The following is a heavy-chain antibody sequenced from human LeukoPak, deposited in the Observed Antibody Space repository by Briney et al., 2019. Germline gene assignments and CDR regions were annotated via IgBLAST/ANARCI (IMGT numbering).Heavy chain of an antibody. CDR3: AREQPRPRRTVTLYYFDY. J-gene: IGHJ4*02. Sequence: ASETLSLTCTVSGVSISSYYWSWIRQPAGKGLEWIGRIYTSGSTNYNPSLKSRVTMSVDTSKNQFSLKLSSVTAADTAVYYCAREQPRPRRTVTLYYFDYWGQGTLVTVSS. CDR1: GVSISSYY. V-gene: IGHV4-4*07. D-gene: IGHD4-17*01. CDR2: IYTSGST.